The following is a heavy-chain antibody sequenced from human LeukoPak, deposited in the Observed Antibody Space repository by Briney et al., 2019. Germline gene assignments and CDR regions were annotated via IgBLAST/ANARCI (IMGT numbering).Heavy chain of an antibody. D-gene: IGHD3-22*01. CDR1: GYTFTGYG. V-gene: IGHV1-18*01. J-gene: IGHJ3*02. CDR2: ISAYNGNT. CDR3: AREVMLYYYDSSGYSPFDAFDI. Sequence: GASVKVSCKASGYTFTGYGISWVRQAPGQGLEWMGWISAYNGNTNYAQKLQGRVTMTTDTSTSTAYMELRSLRSDDTAVYYCAREVMLYYYDSSGYSPFDAFDIWGQGTMVTVSS.